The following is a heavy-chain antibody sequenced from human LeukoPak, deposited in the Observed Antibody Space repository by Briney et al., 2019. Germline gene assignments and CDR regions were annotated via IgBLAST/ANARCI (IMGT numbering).Heavy chain of an antibody. D-gene: IGHD1-26*01. CDR3: ARDLGGSYYDDYYGMDV. V-gene: IGHV6-1*01. CDR1: GDIVSSNSAA. CDR2: TYYRSKWYN. Sequence: PSQTLSLTCAISGDIVSSNSAAWNWIRQSPSRGLEWLGRTYYRSKWYNDYAVSVKSRITINPDTSKNQFSLQLNSVTPEDTAVYYCARDLGGSYYDDYYGMDVWGQGTTVTVSS. J-gene: IGHJ6*02.